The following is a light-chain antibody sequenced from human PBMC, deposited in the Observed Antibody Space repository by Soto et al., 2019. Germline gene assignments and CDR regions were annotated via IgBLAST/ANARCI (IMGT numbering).Light chain of an antibody. Sequence: DIQMTQSPSTLSASVGDRVTITCRASQSISSWLAWYQQKPGKAPKLLIYKASSLESGVPSRFSGSGSGTEFTLAISSLQPDDFATYYCQQYNSYSWTFGQGGNV. V-gene: IGKV1-5*03. CDR1: QSISSW. CDR2: KAS. J-gene: IGKJ1*01. CDR3: QQYNSYSWT.